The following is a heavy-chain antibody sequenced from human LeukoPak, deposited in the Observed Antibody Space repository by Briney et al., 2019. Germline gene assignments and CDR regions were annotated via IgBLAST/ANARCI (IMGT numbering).Heavy chain of an antibody. V-gene: IGHV3-7*01. Sequence: PGGSLRLSCAASGFTFSRYWMSWVRQAPGKGLEWVANIGEDGSDKYYVNSVKGRFTISRDNAKNSLYLQMNSLRAEDTAVYYCARGQDWNHDYWGQGTLVTVSS. CDR1: GFTFSRYW. D-gene: IGHD1-1*01. J-gene: IGHJ4*02. CDR3: ARGQDWNHDY. CDR2: IGEDGSDK.